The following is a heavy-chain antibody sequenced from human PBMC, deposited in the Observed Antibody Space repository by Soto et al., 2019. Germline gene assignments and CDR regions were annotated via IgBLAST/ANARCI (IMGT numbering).Heavy chain of an antibody. Sequence: QVHLQESGPGLVKPSETLSLTCSVFGDSISSYYWSWIRQPAGKGLEWIGRIYNSGTINYNPSLESRVTMSVDPSKNQISLKLSSATAADTAIYYCARGPYCGDECYFAYWGQGTLVTVSS. J-gene: IGHJ4*02. CDR1: GDSISSYY. V-gene: IGHV4-4*07. CDR2: IYNSGTI. CDR3: ARGPYCGDECYFAY. D-gene: IGHD2-21*01.